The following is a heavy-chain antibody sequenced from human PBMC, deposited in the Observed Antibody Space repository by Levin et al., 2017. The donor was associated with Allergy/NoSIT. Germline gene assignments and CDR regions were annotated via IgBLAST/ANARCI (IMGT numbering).Heavy chain of an antibody. CDR1: GFTFSSYA. V-gene: IGHV3-23*01. D-gene: IGHD6-13*01. Sequence: GGSLRLSCAASGFTFSSYAMSWVRQAPGKGLEWVSSISDSGDNRYYADSVKGRFTISRDNSKNMLYLHMNSLSSEDTAAYYCAKDNEGRSNWFDAFDMWGQGTMVTVSS. CDR3: AKDNEGRSNWFDAFDM. CDR2: ISDSGDNR. J-gene: IGHJ3*02.